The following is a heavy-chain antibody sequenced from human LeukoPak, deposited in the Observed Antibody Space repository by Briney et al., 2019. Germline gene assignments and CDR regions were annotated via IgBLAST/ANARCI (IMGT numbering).Heavy chain of an antibody. CDR1: GYTFTGYY. D-gene: IGHD3-10*01. CDR2: INPNSGGT. Sequence: ASVKVSCKASGYTFTGYYMHWVRQAPGQGLEWMGRINPNSGGTNYAQKFQGRVTMTRETSISTAYMELSRLRSDDTAVYYCARDLWYYYGSGSYYIPSNMDVWGKGTTVTVSS. CDR3: ARDLWYYYGSGSYYIPSNMDV. J-gene: IGHJ6*03. V-gene: IGHV1-2*06.